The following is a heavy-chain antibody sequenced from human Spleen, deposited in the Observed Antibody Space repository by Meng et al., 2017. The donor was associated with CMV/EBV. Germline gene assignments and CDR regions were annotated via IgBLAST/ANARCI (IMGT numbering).Heavy chain of an antibody. CDR3: AKDLGILEWLLFDY. CDR1: GFTFTSYG. CDR2: VRYDGSNK. Sequence: GGSLRLSCASSGFTFTSYGMHWVRQAPGKGLEWVAFVRYDGSNKYYADSVKGRFTISRDNSNSTLYLQMNSLRAEDTAMYYCAKDLGILEWLLFDYWGQGTLVTVSS. V-gene: IGHV3-30*02. D-gene: IGHD3-3*01. J-gene: IGHJ4*02.